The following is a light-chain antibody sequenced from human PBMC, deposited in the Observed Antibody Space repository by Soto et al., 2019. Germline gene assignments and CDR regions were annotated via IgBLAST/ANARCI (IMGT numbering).Light chain of an antibody. CDR2: RAS. Sequence: EIVMTQSPATLSVSPGERVTLSCRASQSVDNLAWYQQKPGQAPRLLIYRASTRATGIPARFSGSGSGTEFTLTISSLQSEDFAVYYCQQYNSSPPTFGQGTKVEIK. V-gene: IGKV3-15*01. CDR1: QSVDN. J-gene: IGKJ1*01. CDR3: QQYNSSPPT.